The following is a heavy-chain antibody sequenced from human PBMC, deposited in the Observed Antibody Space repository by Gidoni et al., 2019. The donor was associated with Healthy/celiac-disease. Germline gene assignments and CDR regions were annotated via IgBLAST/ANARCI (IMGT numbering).Heavy chain of an antibody. V-gene: IGHV3-21*01. D-gene: IGHD1-26*01. J-gene: IGHJ4*02. CDR1: GFTFRSYR. CDR2: ISSSSSYI. Sequence: EVQLVESGGGLVKPGGSLRLSCAASGFTFRSYRMNWVRQAPGKGLEWVSSISSSSSYIYYADSVKGRFTISRDNAKNSLYLQMNSLRAEDTAVYYCARDALIVGATIGYWGQGTLVTVSS. CDR3: ARDALIVGATIGY.